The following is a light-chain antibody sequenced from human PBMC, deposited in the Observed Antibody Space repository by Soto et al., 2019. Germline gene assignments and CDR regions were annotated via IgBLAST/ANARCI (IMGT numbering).Light chain of an antibody. CDR2: GAS. J-gene: IGKJ2*01. CDR1: QSVSSNH. Sequence: EIVLTQFPGTLSLSPGERATLSCRASQSVSSNHLAWYQQKPGQPPRLLIYGASRRASGIPDRFSGSGSGTDFTLTISRLEPEDFAVYYCQQYGSSTYTFGQGTKVDI. V-gene: IGKV3-20*01. CDR3: QQYGSSTYT.